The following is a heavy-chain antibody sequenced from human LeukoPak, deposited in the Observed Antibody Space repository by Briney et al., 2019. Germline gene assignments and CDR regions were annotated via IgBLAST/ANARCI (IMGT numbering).Heavy chain of an antibody. CDR1: GYSFTSYW. V-gene: IGHV5-51*01. D-gene: IGHD2-2*01. CDR3: AIVVVPAAMGNWFDP. CDR2: IYPGDSDT. Sequence: GESLKISCKGSGYSFTSYWIGWVRQMPGKGLEWMGIIYPGDSDTRYSPSFQGQVTISADKSISTAYLQWSSLKASDTAMYYCAIVVVPAAMGNWFDPWGQGTLVTVSS. J-gene: IGHJ5*02.